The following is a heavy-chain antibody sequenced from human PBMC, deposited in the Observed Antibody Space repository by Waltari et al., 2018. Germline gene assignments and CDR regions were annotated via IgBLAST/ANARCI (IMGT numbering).Heavy chain of an antibody. J-gene: IGHJ6*03. Sequence: QVQLVESGGGVVQPGRSLGLSCAASGFTFSSYAMHWVRQAPGKGLEWMGGIIPIFGTANYAQKFQGRVTITTDESTSTAYMELSSLRSEDTAVYYCATVIVGATEPYMDVWGKGTTVTVSS. CDR1: GFTFSSYA. CDR2: IIPIFGTA. CDR3: ATVIVGATEPYMDV. D-gene: IGHD1-26*01. V-gene: IGHV1-69*01.